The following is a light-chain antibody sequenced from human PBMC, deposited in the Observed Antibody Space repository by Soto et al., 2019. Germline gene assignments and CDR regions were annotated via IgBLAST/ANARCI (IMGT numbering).Light chain of an antibody. Sequence: QSVLTQPPSVSGAPGQRVTISCTGSSSNIGAGYDVHWYQQLPGTAPKLLIYSNNNRPSGVPDRFSGSKSGTSASLAITGLQAEDEADYYCQSFDSSLSGRVFGRGTKLTVL. CDR2: SNN. V-gene: IGLV1-40*01. J-gene: IGLJ3*02. CDR3: QSFDSSLSGRV. CDR1: SSNIGAGYD.